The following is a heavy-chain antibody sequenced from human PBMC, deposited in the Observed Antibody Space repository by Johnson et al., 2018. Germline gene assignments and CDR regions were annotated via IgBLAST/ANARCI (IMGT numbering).Heavy chain of an antibody. CDR1: GYTFTSYL. CDR2: VNPSGGST. Sequence: QVQLVQSGAEVKKPGASVKISCKASGYTFTSYLIHWVRQAPGQGLEWMGIVNPSGGSTSFSQKCQDRITMTRDTSTSTVYMDLRSVTSEDTAVYYCTRDSRGSGYGFDIWGQGTLVTVSS. D-gene: IGHD3-16*01. J-gene: IGHJ3*02. CDR3: TRDSRGSGYGFDI. V-gene: IGHV1-46*01.